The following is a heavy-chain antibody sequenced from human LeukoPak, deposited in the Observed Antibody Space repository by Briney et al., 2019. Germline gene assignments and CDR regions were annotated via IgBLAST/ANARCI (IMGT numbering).Heavy chain of an antibody. CDR3: ARVRFGITGTGDLDY. J-gene: IGHJ4*02. Sequence: PGGSLRLSCAASGFTLSSYAMHWVRQAPGKGLEYVSAISSNGGSTYYANSVKGRFTISRDNSKNTLYLQMGSLRAEDMAVYYCARVRFGITGTGDLDYWGQGTLVTVSS. D-gene: IGHD1-20*01. CDR1: GFTLSSYA. V-gene: IGHV3-64*01. CDR2: ISSNGGST.